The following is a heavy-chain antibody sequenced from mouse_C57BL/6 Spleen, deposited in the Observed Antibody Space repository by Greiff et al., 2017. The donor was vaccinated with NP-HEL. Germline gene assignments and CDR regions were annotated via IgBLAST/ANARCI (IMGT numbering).Heavy chain of an antibody. Sequence: QVQLKQPGAELVKPGASVKLSCKASGYTFTSYWMHWVKQRPGQGLEWIGMIHPNSGSTNYNEKFKSKATLTVDKSSSTAYMQLSSLTSEDSAVYYCATSPYYYAMDYWGQGTSVTVSS. CDR2: IHPNSGST. V-gene: IGHV1-64*01. CDR3: ATSPYYYAMDY. J-gene: IGHJ4*01. CDR1: GYTFTSYW.